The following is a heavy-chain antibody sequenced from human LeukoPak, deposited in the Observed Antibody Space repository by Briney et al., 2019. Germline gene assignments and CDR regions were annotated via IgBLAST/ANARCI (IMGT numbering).Heavy chain of an antibody. CDR3: ARGEWLRSWFGY. V-gene: IGHV4-34*01. CDR1: GGSFSGYY. CDR2: INHSGST. Sequence: SETLSLTCAVYGGSFSGYYWSWIRQPPGKGLEWIGEINHSGSTNYNPSLKSRVTISVDTSKNQFSLKLSSVTAADTAVYYCARGEWLRSWFGYWGQGTLVTISS. D-gene: IGHD5-12*01. J-gene: IGHJ4*02.